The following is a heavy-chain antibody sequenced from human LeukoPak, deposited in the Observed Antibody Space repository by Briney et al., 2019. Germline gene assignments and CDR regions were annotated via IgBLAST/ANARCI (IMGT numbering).Heavy chain of an antibody. J-gene: IGHJ4*02. CDR1: GFTFSSYW. CDR2: IKQDGSEK. V-gene: IGHV3-7*01. CDR3: ARVRYFDWLSFDY. D-gene: IGHD3-9*01. Sequence: GGSLRLSCAASGFTFSSYWMSWVRQAPGKGLEWVANIKQDGSEKYYVDCVKGPFTIATDNAKNSLYLQMNSLRAEDTAVYDCARVRYFDWLSFDYWGQGTLVTVSS.